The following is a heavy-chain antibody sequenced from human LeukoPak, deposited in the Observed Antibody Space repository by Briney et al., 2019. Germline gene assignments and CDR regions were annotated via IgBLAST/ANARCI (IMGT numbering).Heavy chain of an antibody. Sequence: GGSLRLSCAASGFTFSSYWTTWFRQAPGKRLEWVANINQDGSAKYYVDSVKGRFTVSRDNAETSVFLQMNSLRNGDTAVYFCASWVGRDNWGQGTLVTVSS. J-gene: IGHJ4*02. CDR3: ASWVGRDN. D-gene: IGHD1-26*01. V-gene: IGHV3-7*01. CDR1: GFTFSSYW. CDR2: INQDGSAK.